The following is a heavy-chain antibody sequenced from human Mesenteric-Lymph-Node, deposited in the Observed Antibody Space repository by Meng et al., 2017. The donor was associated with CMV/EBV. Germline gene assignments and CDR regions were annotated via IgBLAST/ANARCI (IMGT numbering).Heavy chain of an antibody. CDR3: AKDNQQWLGTNYFDY. V-gene: IGHV3-33*06. J-gene: IGHJ4*02. CDR2: MWSDGSNE. D-gene: IGHD6-19*01. Sequence: SCKASGFTFSSFGMHWVRQAPGKGLEWVAVMWSDGSNEYSADSVKGRFTISRDNSKNTLYLQMNSLRAEDTAVYYCAKDNQQWLGTNYFDYWGQGTLVTVSS. CDR1: GFTFSSFG.